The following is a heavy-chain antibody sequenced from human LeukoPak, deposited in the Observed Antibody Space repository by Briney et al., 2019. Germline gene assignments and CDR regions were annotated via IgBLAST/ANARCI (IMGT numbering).Heavy chain of an antibody. CDR2: INGESTFK. D-gene: IGHD1-7*01. V-gene: IGHV3-21*01. CDR1: GFSFSSPG. CDR3: AKYQTGTWTSYDSSDI. J-gene: IGHJ3*02. Sequence: GGSLRLSCAASGFSFSSPGMNWVRQAPGKGLEWVSSINGESTFKVYADSVKGRFTISRDNAKNSLYLQMDSLRAEDTAVYYCAKYQTGTWTSYDSSDIWGQGTLVTVSS.